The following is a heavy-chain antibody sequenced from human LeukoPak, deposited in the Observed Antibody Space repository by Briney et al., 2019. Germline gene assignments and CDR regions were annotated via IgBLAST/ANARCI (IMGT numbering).Heavy chain of an antibody. Sequence: GGSLRLSCAASGFTFDDYAMHWVRQAPGKGLEWVSGINWNSGSIGYADSVRGRFTISRDNAKNSLYLQMNSLRAEDTAVYYCALSLRPGIQLWGSHAFDIWGQGTMVTVSS. J-gene: IGHJ3*02. CDR2: INWNSGSI. V-gene: IGHV3-9*01. CDR3: ALSLRPGIQLWGSHAFDI. CDR1: GFTFDDYA. D-gene: IGHD5-18*01.